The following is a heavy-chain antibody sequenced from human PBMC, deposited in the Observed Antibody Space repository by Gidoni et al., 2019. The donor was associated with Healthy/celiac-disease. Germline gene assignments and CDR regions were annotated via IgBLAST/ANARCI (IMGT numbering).Heavy chain of an antibody. CDR3: ARERKLPWELPTSPFYYYGMDV. V-gene: IGHV3-33*01. D-gene: IGHD1-26*01. J-gene: IGHJ6*02. CDR1: GFPFSSSG. CDR2: IWYDGSNK. Sequence: QVQLVESGGGVVQPGRSLSLSCAASGFPFSSSGLHRVRQAPGQGLEWVAVIWYDGSNKYYADSVKGRFTISRDNSKNTLYLQMNSLRAEDTAVYYCARERKLPWELPTSPFYYYGMDVWGQGTTVTVSS.